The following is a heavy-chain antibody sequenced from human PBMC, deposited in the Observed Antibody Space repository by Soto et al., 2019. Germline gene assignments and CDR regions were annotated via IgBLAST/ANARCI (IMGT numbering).Heavy chain of an antibody. CDR3: ARSITIFGVVIVLNYYYCMDV. D-gene: IGHD3-3*01. J-gene: IGHJ6*02. CDR2: IIPIFGTA. CDR1: GGTFSSYA. Sequence: SVKVSCKASGGTFSSYAISWVRQAPGQGLEWMGGIIPIFGTANYAQKFQGRVTITADESTSTAYMELSSLRSEDTAVYYCARSITIFGVVIVLNYYYCMDVWDQGTTVTVSS. V-gene: IGHV1-69*13.